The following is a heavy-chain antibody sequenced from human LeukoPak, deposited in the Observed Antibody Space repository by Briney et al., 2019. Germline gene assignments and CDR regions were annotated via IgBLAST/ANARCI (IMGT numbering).Heavy chain of an antibody. CDR3: ARDPSFYASGTYYNRGGFDY. D-gene: IGHD3-10*01. J-gene: IGHJ4*02. Sequence: SETLSLTCAVYGGSFSGYYWSWIRQPPGKGLEWIGEINHSGSTNYNPSLKSRVTISVDTSKNQFSLKLSSVTAADTAVYFCARDPSFYASGTYYNRGGFDYWGQGTLATVSS. CDR2: INHSGST. V-gene: IGHV4-34*01. CDR1: GGSFSGYY.